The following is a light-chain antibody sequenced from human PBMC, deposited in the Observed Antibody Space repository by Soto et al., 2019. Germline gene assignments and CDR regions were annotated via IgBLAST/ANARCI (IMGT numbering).Light chain of an antibody. CDR3: QSYDSSLSGSV. Sequence: QSVLTQPPSVSGAPGQRVTISCTGSSSNIGAGYDVHWYQQLPGTAPKLLIYGNSNRPSGVPDRFSVFKSGTSASLAITGLQAEDEADYYCQSYDSSLSGSVFGGGTKLTVL. V-gene: IGLV1-40*01. CDR1: SSNIGAGYD. CDR2: GNS. J-gene: IGLJ2*01.